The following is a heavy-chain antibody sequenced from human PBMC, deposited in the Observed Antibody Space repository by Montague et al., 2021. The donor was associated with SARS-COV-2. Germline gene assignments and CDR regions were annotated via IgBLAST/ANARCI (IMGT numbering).Heavy chain of an antibody. CDR1: GASISSGGYY. V-gene: IGHV4-31*03. J-gene: IGHJ4*02. CDR2: IFHSGTT. D-gene: IGHD3-16*01. CDR3: ASFMIQAVPNY. Sequence: TLSLPCTVSGASISSGGYYWSWIRQHPGKGLEWIGYIFHSGTTYYSPSLESRVTMSVDTSENQFSLKLASVTAADTAVYYCASFMIQAVPNYWGQGTLVTVSS.